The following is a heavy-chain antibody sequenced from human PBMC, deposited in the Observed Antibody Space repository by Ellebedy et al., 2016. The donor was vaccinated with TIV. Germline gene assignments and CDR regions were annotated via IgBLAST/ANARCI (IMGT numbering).Heavy chain of an antibody. CDR3: ARGFCSSTSCYLGGYGMDV. J-gene: IGHJ6*02. CDR2: INPNSGGT. D-gene: IGHD2-2*01. CDR1: GYTFTGYY. V-gene: IGHV1-2*04. Sequence: AASVKVSCKASGYTFTGYYMHWVRQAPGQGLEWMGWINPNSGGTTYAQQFQGWVTMTRDTSISTAYMELNRVRYDDTAVYYCARGFCSSTSCYLGGYGMDVWGQGTTVTVSS.